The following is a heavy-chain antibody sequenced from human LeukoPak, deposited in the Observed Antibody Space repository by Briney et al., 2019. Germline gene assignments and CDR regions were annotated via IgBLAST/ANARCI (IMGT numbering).Heavy chain of an antibody. D-gene: IGHD6-19*01. CDR3: ASPNSGGALGFFAY. CDR2: ISYDGSNK. V-gene: IGHV3-30-3*01. Sequence: QSGGSLRLSCAASGFTFSGYAMHWVRQAPGKGLEWVSVISYDGSNKYYADSVKGRFTISRDNSKNTLYLQMNYLRPDDTALYYCASPNSGGALGFFAYWGQGALVTVS. CDR1: GFTFSGYA. J-gene: IGHJ4*02.